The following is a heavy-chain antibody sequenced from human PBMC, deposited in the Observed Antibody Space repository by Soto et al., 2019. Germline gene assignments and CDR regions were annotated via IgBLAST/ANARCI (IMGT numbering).Heavy chain of an antibody. Sequence: QVQLQESGPGLVKPSGTLSLNCAVSGGSVSSDKWWSWVRQPPGKGLEWIGEIHSFGSTNYNPFLKSRVTILLDKPKTPFYVKLNYVTAADTALYLCVGKLLAGYGAFAPWGQGTLVTVSS. J-gene: IGHJ5*02. CDR3: VGKLLAGYGAFAP. D-gene: IGHD6-19*01. V-gene: IGHV4-4*02. CDR2: IHSFGST. CDR1: GGSVSSDKW.